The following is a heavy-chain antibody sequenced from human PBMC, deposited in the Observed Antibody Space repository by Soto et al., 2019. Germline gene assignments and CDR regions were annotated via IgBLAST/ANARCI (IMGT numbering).Heavy chain of an antibody. CDR3: AREFATTAAGFDY. J-gene: IGHJ4*02. CDR1: GFTFSDYY. CDR2: ISSSGSTI. D-gene: IGHD6-13*01. V-gene: IGHV3-11*01. Sequence: GGSLRLSCAASGFTFSDYYMSWTRQAPGKGLEWVSYISSSGSTIYYADSVKGRFTISRDNAKNSLYLQMNSLRAEDTAVYYCAREFATTAAGFDYWGQGTLVTVSS.